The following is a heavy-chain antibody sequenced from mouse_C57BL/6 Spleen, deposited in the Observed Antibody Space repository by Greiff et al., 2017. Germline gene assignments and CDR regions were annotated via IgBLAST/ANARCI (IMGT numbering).Heavy chain of an antibody. J-gene: IGHJ2*01. Sequence: QVQLQQPGAELVKPGASVKMSCKASGYTFTSYWITWVKQRPGQGLEWIGDIYPGSGSTTYNEKFQSKATLTVDTSSSTAYMQLSSLTSEDSAVYYCARGGDYDDYFDDWGQGTTLTVSS. CDR1: GYTFTSYW. CDR2: IYPGSGST. CDR3: ARGGDYDDYFDD. D-gene: IGHD2-4*01. V-gene: IGHV1-55*01.